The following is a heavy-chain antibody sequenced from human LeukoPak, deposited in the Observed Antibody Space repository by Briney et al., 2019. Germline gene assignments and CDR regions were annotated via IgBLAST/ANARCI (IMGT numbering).Heavy chain of an antibody. CDR2: IIPIFGTA. V-gene: IGHV1-69*06. J-gene: IGHJ4*02. CDR1: GGTFSNYA. CDR3: ARGRSERLRYFDWSPDY. D-gene: IGHD3-9*01. Sequence: SVKVSCKASGGTFSNYAMSWLRQAPGQGLEWMGGIIPIFGTANYAQKFQGRVTITADKSTSTAYMELSSLRSEDTAVYYCARGRSERLRYFDWSPDYWGQGTLVTVSS.